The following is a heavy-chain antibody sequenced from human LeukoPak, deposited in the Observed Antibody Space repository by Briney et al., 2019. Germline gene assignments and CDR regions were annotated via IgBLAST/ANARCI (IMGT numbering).Heavy chain of an antibody. CDR1: GGSFSGYY. D-gene: IGHD3-3*01. CDR3: ARRGELTPFGVVMEYFFDY. J-gene: IGHJ4*02. CDR2: INHSGST. V-gene: IGHV4-34*01. Sequence: SETLSLTCAVYGGSFSGYYWSWIRQPPGKGLEWIGEINHSGSTDYNPSLKSRVTISVDTSKNQFSLKLSSVTAADTAVYYCARRGELTPFGVVMEYFFDYWGQGTLVIVSS.